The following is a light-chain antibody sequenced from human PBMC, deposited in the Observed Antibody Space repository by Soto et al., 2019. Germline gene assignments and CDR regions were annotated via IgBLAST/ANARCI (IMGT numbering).Light chain of an antibody. CDR3: TQYNNWPPLT. CDR1: QSVSSN. CDR2: GAS. Sequence: EIVMTQSPATLSVSPGERATLSCRASQSVSSNLAWYQQKPGQAPRLLIYGASTRATGIPARFSGSGSGTDFTLTISSLQSEDFAVYYCTQYNNWPPLTFGGGTKVEIK. V-gene: IGKV3-15*01. J-gene: IGKJ4*01.